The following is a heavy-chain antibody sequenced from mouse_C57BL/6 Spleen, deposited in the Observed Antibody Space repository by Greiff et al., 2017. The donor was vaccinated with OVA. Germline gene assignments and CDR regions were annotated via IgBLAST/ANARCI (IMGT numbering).Heavy chain of an antibody. V-gene: IGHV5-4*01. CDR3: ARDYYYGSNYFDY. D-gene: IGHD1-1*01. J-gene: IGHJ2*01. CDR2: ISDGGSYT. CDR1: GFTFSSYA. Sequence: EVQGVESGGGLVKPGGSLKLSCAASGFTFSSYAMSWVRQTPEKRLEWVATISDGGSYTYYPDNVKGRFTISRDTAKNNLYLLMSHLKSEDTAMYYCARDYYYGSNYFDYWGQGTTLTVSS.